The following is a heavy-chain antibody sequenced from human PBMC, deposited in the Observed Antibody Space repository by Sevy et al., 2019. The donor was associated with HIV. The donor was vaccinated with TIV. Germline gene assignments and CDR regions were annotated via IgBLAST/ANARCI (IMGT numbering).Heavy chain of an antibody. CDR3: ARDRASGSYSPGRGYYYYYGMDV. CDR1: GFTFSSYA. V-gene: IGHV3-30-3*01. CDR2: ISYDGSNK. Sequence: GGSLRLSCAASGFTFSSYAMHWVRQAPGKGLEWVAVISYDGSNKYYADSVKGRFTISRDNSKNTLYLQMNSLRAEATAEYYCARDRASGSYSPGRGYYYYYGMDVWGQGTTVTVSS. D-gene: IGHD1-26*01. J-gene: IGHJ6*02.